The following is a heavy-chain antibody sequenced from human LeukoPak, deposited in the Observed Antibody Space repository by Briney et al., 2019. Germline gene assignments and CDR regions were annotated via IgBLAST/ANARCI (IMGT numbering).Heavy chain of an antibody. V-gene: IGHV1-46*01. CDR1: GYSFTSYY. D-gene: IGHD6-13*01. CDR2: INPSGGST. J-gene: IGHJ4*02. CDR3: ARDDRIAAAGPARY. Sequence: ASVKVSCKASGYSFTSYYMHWVRQAPGQGLEWMGIINPSGGSTSYAQKFQGRVTMTTDTSTSTAYMELRSLRSDDTAVYYCARDDRIAAAGPARYWGQGTLVTVSS.